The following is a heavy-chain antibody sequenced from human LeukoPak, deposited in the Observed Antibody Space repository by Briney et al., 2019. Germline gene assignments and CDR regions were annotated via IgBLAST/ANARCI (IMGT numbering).Heavy chain of an antibody. J-gene: IGHJ4*02. CDR2: IYYSGST. D-gene: IGHD1-26*01. Sequence: SETLSLTCTVSGGSISSYYWSWIRQPPEKGLEWIGYIYYSGSTNYNPSLKSRVTISIDTSKNQFSLKLNSVTAADTAVYYCAREGGSYYDPFDNWGQGTLVTVSS. CDR1: GGSISSYY. CDR3: AREGGSYYDPFDN. V-gene: IGHV4-59*01.